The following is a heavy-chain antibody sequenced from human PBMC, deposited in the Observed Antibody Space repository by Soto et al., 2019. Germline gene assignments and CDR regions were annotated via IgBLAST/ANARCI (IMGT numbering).Heavy chain of an antibody. CDR3: AAEPKTDSGSYYPGY. V-gene: IGHV1-58*01. J-gene: IGHJ4*02. CDR2: IVVGSGNT. Sequence: ASVKVSCKASGFTFTSSAVQWVRQARGQRLEWIGWIVVGSGNTNYAQKFQERVTITRDMSTSTAYMELSSLRSEDTAVYYCAAEPKTDSGSYYPGYWGQGTRVTVSS. D-gene: IGHD1-26*01. CDR1: GFTFTSSA.